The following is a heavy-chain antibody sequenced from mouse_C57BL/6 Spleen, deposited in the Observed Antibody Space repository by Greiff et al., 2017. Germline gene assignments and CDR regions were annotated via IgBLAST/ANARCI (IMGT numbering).Heavy chain of an antibody. CDR3: AREGPYGSSSAWFAY. Sequence: EVQLQQSGPVLVKPGASVKMSCKASGYTFTDYYMNWVKQSHGKRLEWIGVINPYNGGTSYNQKFKGKATLTVDKSSSTAYMELNSLTSEDSAVYYCAREGPYGSSSAWFAYWGQGTLVTVSA. CDR1: GYTFTDYY. D-gene: IGHD1-1*01. J-gene: IGHJ3*01. V-gene: IGHV1-19*01. CDR2: INPYNGGT.